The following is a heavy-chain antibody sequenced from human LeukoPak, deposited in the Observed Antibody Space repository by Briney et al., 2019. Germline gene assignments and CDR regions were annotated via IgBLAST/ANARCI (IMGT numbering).Heavy chain of an antibody. V-gene: IGHV1-2*02. CDR3: ARVPLGSSGWLPIDY. J-gene: IGHJ4*02. CDR2: INPNSGGT. D-gene: IGHD6-19*01. CDR1: GYTFTGYY. Sequence: ASLKVSCKASGYTFTGYYMHWVRQAPGQGLEWMGWINPNSGGTNYAQKFQGRVTMTRDTSISTAYMELSRLRSDDTAVYYCARVPLGSSGWLPIDYWGQGTLVTVSS.